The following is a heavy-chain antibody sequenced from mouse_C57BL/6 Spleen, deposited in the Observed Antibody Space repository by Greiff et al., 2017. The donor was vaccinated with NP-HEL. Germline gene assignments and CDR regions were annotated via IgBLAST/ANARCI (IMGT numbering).Heavy chain of an antibody. CDR2: IYPGSGST. V-gene: IGHV1-55*01. CDR1: GYTFTSYW. CDR3: ARGEAVVAPFAY. Sequence: QVQLQQPGAELVKPGASVKMSCKASGYTFTSYWITWVKQRPGQGLEWIGDIYPGSGSTNYNEKFNSKATLTVDTSSSTAYMQLSSLTSEDSAVYYCARGEAVVAPFAYWGQGTLVTVSA. J-gene: IGHJ3*01. D-gene: IGHD1-1*01.